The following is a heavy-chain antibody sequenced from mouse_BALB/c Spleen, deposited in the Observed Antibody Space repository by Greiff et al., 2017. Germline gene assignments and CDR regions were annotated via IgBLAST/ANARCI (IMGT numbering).Heavy chain of an antibody. J-gene: IGHJ4*01. CDR1: GFSLTSYG. V-gene: IGHV2-2*02. CDR2: IWSGGST. D-gene: IGHD2-4*01. CDR3: ARSYDYFYAMDY. Sequence: VKLMESGPGLVQPSQSLSITCTVSGFSLTSYGVHWVRQSPGKGLEWLGVIWSGGSTDYNAAFISRLSISKDNSKSQVFFKMNSLQANDTAIYYCARSYDYFYAMDYWGQGTSVTVSS.